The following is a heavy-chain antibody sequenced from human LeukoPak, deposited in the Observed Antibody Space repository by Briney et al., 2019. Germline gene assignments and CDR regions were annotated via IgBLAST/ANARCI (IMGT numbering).Heavy chain of an antibody. Sequence: GASVKVSCKASGYTFTSYGISWVRQAPGQGLEWMGWISVYNGNTNYAQKLQGRVTMTTDTSTSTAYMELRSLRSDDTAVYYCARAKYYYGSGSYYPDYWGQGTLVTVSS. D-gene: IGHD3-10*01. CDR3: ARAKYYYGSGSYYPDY. V-gene: IGHV1-18*01. J-gene: IGHJ4*02. CDR1: GYTFTSYG. CDR2: ISVYNGNT.